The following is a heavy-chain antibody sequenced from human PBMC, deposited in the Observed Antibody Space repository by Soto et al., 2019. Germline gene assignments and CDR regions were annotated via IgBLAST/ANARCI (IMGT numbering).Heavy chain of an antibody. J-gene: IGHJ5*02. CDR1: GYTFTGYY. D-gene: IGHD3-22*01. CDR2: INPNSGGT. CDR3: ARDNYYDSSGYWWPTTPGGWFDP. Sequence: QVQLVQSGAEVKKPGASVKVSCKASGYTFTGYYMHWVRQAPGQGLEWMGWINPNSGGTNYAQKFQGWVTMTRDTSISTAYMELSRLRSDDTAVYYCARDNYYDSSGYWWPTTPGGWFDPWGQGTLVTVSS. V-gene: IGHV1-2*04.